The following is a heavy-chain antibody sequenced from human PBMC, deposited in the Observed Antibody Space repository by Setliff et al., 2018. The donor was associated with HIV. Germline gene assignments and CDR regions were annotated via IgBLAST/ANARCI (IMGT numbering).Heavy chain of an antibody. CDR3: ARGIAVAGPYFDY. CDR1: GGSISSYY. CDR2: IYYSGSS. J-gene: IGHJ4*02. D-gene: IGHD6-19*01. Sequence: LSLTCTVSGGSISSYYWSWIRQPPGKGLEWIGYIYYSGSSKNTPSLKSRVTISVDTPKNEFSLKLSSMTAADTAVYYCARGIAVAGPYFDYWGQGTLVTVSS. V-gene: IGHV4-59*01.